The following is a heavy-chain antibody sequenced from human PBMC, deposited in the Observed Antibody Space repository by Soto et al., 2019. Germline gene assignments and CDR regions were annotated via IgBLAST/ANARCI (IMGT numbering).Heavy chain of an antibody. CDR3: AKPRFTMIVVVITTGYFQH. J-gene: IGHJ1*01. Sequence: GGSLRLSCAASGFTLSSYSMNWVRQAPGKGLEWVSYISSSSSTIYYADSVKGRFTISRDNAKNSLYLQMNSLRAEDTAVYYCAKPRFTMIVVVITTGYFQHWGQGTLVTVS. CDR1: GFTLSSYS. D-gene: IGHD3-22*01. CDR2: ISSSSSTI. V-gene: IGHV3-48*01.